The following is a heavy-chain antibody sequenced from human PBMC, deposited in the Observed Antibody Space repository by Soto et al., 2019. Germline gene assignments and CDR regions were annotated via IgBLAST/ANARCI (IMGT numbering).Heavy chain of an antibody. J-gene: IGHJ6*02. CDR2: IYYSGST. CDR1: GGSISSYY. D-gene: IGHD4-17*01. CDR3: AGGSTVTLYYDGMDV. Sequence: QVQLQESGPGLVKPSETLSLTCTVSGGSISSYYWSWIRQPPGKGLEWIGYIYYSGSTNYNPSLKRRITVTVESSQTQYSLNMSSVTVADTAVYFCAGGSTVTLYYDGMDVWGQGTTVTVSS. V-gene: IGHV4-59*12.